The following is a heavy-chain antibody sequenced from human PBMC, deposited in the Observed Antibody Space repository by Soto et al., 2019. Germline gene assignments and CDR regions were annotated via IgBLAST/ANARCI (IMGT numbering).Heavy chain of an antibody. CDR1: GVSVSGGRYY. D-gene: IGHD3-16*01. CDR2: IYTSGST. Sequence: SATLALTCRCDGVSVSGGRYYWSWLRPPAGKGLEWIGRIYTSGSTNYNPSLKSRVTMSVDTSKNQFSLKLSSVTAADTAVYYCARFGLFYYYGMDVWGQGNTVTVS. J-gene: IGHJ6*02. CDR3: ARFGLFYYYGMDV. V-gene: IGHV4-61*02.